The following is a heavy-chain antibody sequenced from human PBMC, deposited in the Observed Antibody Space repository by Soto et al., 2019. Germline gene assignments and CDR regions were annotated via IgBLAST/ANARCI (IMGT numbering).Heavy chain of an antibody. CDR2: IYYSGST. CDR3: ARAPVGATFGAFDI. CDR1: GAPITINY. Sequence: SETLSLTCTVSGAPITINYWSWIRQAPGKGLEWIGYIYYSGSTYYNPSLKSRVTISVDTSKNQFSLKLSSVTAADTAVYYCARAPVGATFGAFDIWGQGTMVTVSS. V-gene: IGHV4-59*08. J-gene: IGHJ3*02. D-gene: IGHD1-26*01.